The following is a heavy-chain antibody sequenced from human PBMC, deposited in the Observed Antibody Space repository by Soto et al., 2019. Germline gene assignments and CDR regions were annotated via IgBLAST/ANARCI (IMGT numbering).Heavy chain of an antibody. CDR1: GYTFTRYG. J-gene: IGHJ6*02. D-gene: IGHD6-19*01. CDR2: ISGYNGDT. V-gene: IGHV1-18*01. CDR3: AKISSGWYGYYYYGMDV. Sequence: ASVKVSCKASGYTFTRYGISWVRQAPGQGLEWMGWISGYNGDTNYAQKLQGRVTMTTDTSTSTAYMELRSLRSDDTAVYYYAKISSGWYGYYYYGMDVWGQGTAVTVSS.